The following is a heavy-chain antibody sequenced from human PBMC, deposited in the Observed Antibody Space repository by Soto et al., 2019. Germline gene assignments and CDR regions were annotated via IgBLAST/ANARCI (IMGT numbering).Heavy chain of an antibody. V-gene: IGHV3-33*01. J-gene: IGHJ6*02. CDR1: EFAFSSHA. D-gene: IGHD5-18*01. Sequence: QVQLVESGGGVVQPGGSLRLSCAASEFAFSSHAMHWVRQAPGKGLEWVAVIWHDGSGKYYLDSVKGRFTISRDNSKNTLYLEMSSLRHEDTAVYYCARDAKIHLCTCYYYKMGVLGQGTTVTVSS. CDR2: IWHDGSGK. CDR3: ARDAKIHLCTCYYYKMGV.